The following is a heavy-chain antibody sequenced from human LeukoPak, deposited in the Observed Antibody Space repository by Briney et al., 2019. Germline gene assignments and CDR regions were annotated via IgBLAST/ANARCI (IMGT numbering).Heavy chain of an antibody. Sequence: SETLSLTFSVSGGSVSSTSYYWGWIRQPPGKGLEWIGSIYYIGSTYYNPSLKSRVTISVDTSKNQFSLKLSSVTAADTAVYYCARRGVVVAATGNYYYGMDVWGQGTTVTVSS. CDR1: GGSVSSTSYY. D-gene: IGHD2-15*01. V-gene: IGHV4-39*07. CDR3: ARRGVVVAATGNYYYGMDV. J-gene: IGHJ6*02. CDR2: IYYIGST.